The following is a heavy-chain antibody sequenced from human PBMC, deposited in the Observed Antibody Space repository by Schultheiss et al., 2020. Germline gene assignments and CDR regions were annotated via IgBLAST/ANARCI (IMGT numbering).Heavy chain of an antibody. CDR3: ARGDGWYDILTGYYNPRWFDP. V-gene: IGHV4-61*02. D-gene: IGHD3-9*01. CDR1: GGSISSGSYY. J-gene: IGHJ5*02. Sequence: SQTLSLTCTVSGGSISSGSYYWSWIRQPAGKGLEWIGRIYTSGSTNYNPSLKSRVTISVDTSKNQFSLKLSSVTAADTAVYYCARGDGWYDILTGYYNPRWFDPWGQGTLVTVSS. CDR2: IYTSGST.